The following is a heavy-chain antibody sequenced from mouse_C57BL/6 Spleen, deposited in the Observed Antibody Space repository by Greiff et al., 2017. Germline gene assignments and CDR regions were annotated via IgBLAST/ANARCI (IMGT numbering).Heavy chain of an antibody. J-gene: IGHJ2*01. CDR1: GFSFTSYG. CDR3: ARGDDGYYLCYFDY. V-gene: IGHV2-2*01. D-gene: IGHD2-3*01. Sequence: QVQLQQSGPGLVQPSQSLSITCTVSGFSFTSYGVHWVRQSPGKGLEWLGVIWSGGSTDYNAAFISRLSISKDNSKSQVFFKMNRLQADDTAIYYCARGDDGYYLCYFDYWGQGTTLTVSS. CDR2: IWSGGST.